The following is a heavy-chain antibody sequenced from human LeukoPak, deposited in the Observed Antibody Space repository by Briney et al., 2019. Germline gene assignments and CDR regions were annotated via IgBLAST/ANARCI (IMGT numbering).Heavy chain of an antibody. J-gene: IGHJ4*02. CDR2: IYYSGST. D-gene: IGHD3-10*01. V-gene: IGHV4-39*01. Sequence: SETLSLTCAVYGGSFSGYYWGWIRQPPGKGLEWIGSIYYSGSTYYNPSLKSRVTISVDTSKNQFSLKLSSVTAADTAVYYCASDPNYYGSVPLDFWGQGTLVTVSS. CDR3: ASDPNYYGSVPLDF. CDR1: GGSFSGYY.